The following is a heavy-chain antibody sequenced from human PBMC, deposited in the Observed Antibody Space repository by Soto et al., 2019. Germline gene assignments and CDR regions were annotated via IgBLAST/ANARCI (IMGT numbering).Heavy chain of an antibody. CDR1: GFTFSSYA. V-gene: IGHV3-30-3*01. J-gene: IGHJ4*02. CDR2: ISYDGSNK. D-gene: IGHD3-22*01. Sequence: QVQLVESGGGVVQPGRSLRLSCAASGFTFSSYAMHWVRQAPGKGLEWVAVISYDGSNKYYADSVKGRFTISRDNSKNPLYLQMNSLRAEDTAVYYCARESYDSSCYEKSFDSWGQGTLVTVSS. CDR3: ARESYDSSCYEKSFDS.